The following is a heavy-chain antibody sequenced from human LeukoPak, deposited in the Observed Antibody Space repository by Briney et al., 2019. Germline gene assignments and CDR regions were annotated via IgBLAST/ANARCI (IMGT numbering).Heavy chain of an antibody. D-gene: IGHD5-18*01. CDR3: ARHEVDSSGYVLHSDY. CDR1: GGSISSRSYY. Sequence: SETLSLTCVVSGGSISSRSYYWGWIRQPPGKGLEWIGSIYYSGSTYYNPSLRSRVAMSVDTSKNQFSLKLSSVTGADTAVYFCARHEVDSSGYVLHSDYWGQGTLVTVSS. V-gene: IGHV4-39*01. CDR2: IYYSGST. J-gene: IGHJ4*02.